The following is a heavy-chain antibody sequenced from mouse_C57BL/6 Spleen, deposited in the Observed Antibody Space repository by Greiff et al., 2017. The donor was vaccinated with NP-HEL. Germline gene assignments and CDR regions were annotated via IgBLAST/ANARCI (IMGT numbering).Heavy chain of an antibody. CDR2: IYPGSGST. V-gene: IGHV1-55*01. CDR1: GYTFTSYW. J-gene: IGHJ4*01. Sequence: QVQLQKPGAELVKPGASVKMSCKASGYTFTSYWITWVKQRPGQGLEWIGDIYPGSGSTNYNEKFKSKATLTVDTSSSTAYMQLSSLTSEDSAVYYCANYYADYYAMDYWGQGTSVTVSS. D-gene: IGHD1-1*01. CDR3: ANYYADYYAMDY.